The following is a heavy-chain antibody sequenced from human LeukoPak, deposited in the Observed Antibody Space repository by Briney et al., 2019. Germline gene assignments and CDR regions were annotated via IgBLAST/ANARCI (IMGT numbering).Heavy chain of an antibody. J-gene: IGHJ4*02. Sequence: SETLSLTCTVSGGSISSSSYYWGWIRQPPGKGLEWIGSIYYSGSTYYNPSLKSRVTISVDTSKNQFSLKLSSVTAADTAVYYCARGSYSYPTDYWGQGTLVTVSS. CDR3: ARGSYSYPTDY. D-gene: IGHD5-18*01. V-gene: IGHV4-39*01. CDR1: GGSISSSSYY. CDR2: IYYSGST.